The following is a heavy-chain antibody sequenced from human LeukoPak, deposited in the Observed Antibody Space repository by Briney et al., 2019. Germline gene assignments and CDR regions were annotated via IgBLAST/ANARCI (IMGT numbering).Heavy chain of an antibody. Sequence: GASVKVSCEPSGYTFTSYSISWVRQAPGQGLERMGWISAYNGNTDYTQKLQGRFTMTTDTSTSTAYMELSSLRSDDTAFYYCARAPMGAAALYWGQGTLVTVSS. CDR2: ISAYNGNT. CDR3: ARAPMGAAALY. J-gene: IGHJ4*02. V-gene: IGHV1-18*01. CDR1: GYTFTSYS. D-gene: IGHD6-13*01.